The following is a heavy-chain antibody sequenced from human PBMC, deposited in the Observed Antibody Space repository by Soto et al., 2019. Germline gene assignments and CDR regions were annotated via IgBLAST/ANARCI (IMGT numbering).Heavy chain of an antibody. Sequence: QVLLVQSGAEVKKPGASVKVSCKPSGYTFTGYYMHWVRQAPRQGLEWMGWINPNSGDTRLAHKFHGWVSLTRDTSISTASMELSRLTSDATAVYYCAKEGITLRHFDDWGQGTLFTVSS. CDR1: GYTFTGYY. V-gene: IGHV1-2*04. J-gene: IGHJ4*02. D-gene: IGHD1-20*01. CDR2: INPNSGDT. CDR3: AKEGITLRHFDD.